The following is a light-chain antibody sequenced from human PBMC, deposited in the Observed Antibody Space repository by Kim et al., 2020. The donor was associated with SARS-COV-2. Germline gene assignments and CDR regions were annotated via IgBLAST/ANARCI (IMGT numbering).Light chain of an antibody. J-gene: IGKJ5*01. V-gene: IGKV1-39*01. Sequence: DIQMTQSPSSLSASVGDRVTITCWASQSISTYLNWYQQKPGKAPKLLIYAASTLQSGVPSRFSGSGSGTDFTLTISSLQSEDFATYFCQPSYGAPGTFGQGTRLEIK. CDR2: AAS. CDR3: QPSYGAPGT. CDR1: QSISTY.